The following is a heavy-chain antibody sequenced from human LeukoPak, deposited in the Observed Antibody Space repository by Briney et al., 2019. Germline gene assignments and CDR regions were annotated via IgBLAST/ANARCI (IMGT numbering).Heavy chain of an antibody. CDR3: ARPTTLYGDYLNAFDI. CDR1: GGSFSGYY. J-gene: IGHJ3*02. D-gene: IGHD4-17*01. CDR2: INHSGST. Sequence: SETLSLTCAVYGGSFSGYYWSWIRQPPGKGLEWIGEINHSGSTNYNPSLKSRVTISVDTSKNQFSLKLSSVTAADTAVYYCARPTTLYGDYLNAFDIWGQGTMVTVSS. V-gene: IGHV4-34*01.